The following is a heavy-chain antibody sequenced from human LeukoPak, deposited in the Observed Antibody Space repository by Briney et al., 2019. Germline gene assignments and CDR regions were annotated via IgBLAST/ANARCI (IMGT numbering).Heavy chain of an antibody. V-gene: IGHV4-38-2*02. J-gene: IGHJ4*02. CDR2: MYHSGNT. CDR1: GHSISSAYY. Sequence: SETLSLTCTVSGHSISSAYYWGWIRQPPGKGLEWIGNMYHSGNTYYNPSLKSRVTISVDTSKNQFSLKLSSVTAADTAVYYCARVTGYMIEDYFDYWGQGTLVTVSS. CDR3: ARVTGYMIEDYFDY. D-gene: IGHD3-22*01.